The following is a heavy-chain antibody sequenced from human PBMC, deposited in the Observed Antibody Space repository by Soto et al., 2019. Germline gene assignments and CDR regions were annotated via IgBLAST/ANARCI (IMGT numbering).Heavy chain of an antibody. J-gene: IGHJ4*02. D-gene: IGHD1-26*01. CDR1: GGSFSGYY. V-gene: IGHV4-34*01. CDR2: INHSGST. CDR3: ARGKWELRFGY. Sequence: QVQLQQWGAGLLKPSETLSLTCAVYGGSFSGYYWSWIRQPPGKGLEWIGEINHSGSTNYNPSLESRVTISVDTPKNQFSLKLSFVTAADTAVYYCARGKWELRFGYWGQGTLVTVSS.